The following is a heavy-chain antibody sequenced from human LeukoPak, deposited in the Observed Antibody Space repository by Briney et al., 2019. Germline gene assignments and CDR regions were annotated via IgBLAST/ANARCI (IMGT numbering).Heavy chain of an antibody. J-gene: IGHJ3*02. CDR2: ISSSSGYI. Sequence: GGSLRLSCAASGFTFSSYSMNWVRQAPGKGLEWVSSISSSSGYIYYADSVKGRFTISRDNAKNSLYLQMNRLRAEDTAVYYCATYPHWGPFDAFDIWGQGTMVNVSS. CDR3: ATYPHWGPFDAFDI. CDR1: GFTFSSYS. V-gene: IGHV3-21*01. D-gene: IGHD7-27*01.